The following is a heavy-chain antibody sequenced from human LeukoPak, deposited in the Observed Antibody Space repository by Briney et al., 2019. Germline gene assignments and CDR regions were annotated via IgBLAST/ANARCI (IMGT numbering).Heavy chain of an antibody. D-gene: IGHD5-12*01. CDR3: ARDSENSGYDAYYYYGMDV. Sequence: GGSLRLSCAASGFTFSSYSMNWVRQAPGKGLEWVSSISSSSSYIYYADSVKGRFTISRDNAKNSLYLQMNSLRAEDTAVYYCARDSENSGYDAYYYYGMDVWRQGTTVTVSS. CDR2: ISSSSSYI. CDR1: GFTFSSYS. J-gene: IGHJ6*02. V-gene: IGHV3-21*01.